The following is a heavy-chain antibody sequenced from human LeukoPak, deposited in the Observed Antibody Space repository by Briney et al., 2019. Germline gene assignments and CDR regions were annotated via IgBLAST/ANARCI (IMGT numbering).Heavy chain of an antibody. J-gene: IGHJ4*02. CDR3: ARRAGYSSTSPFDY. Sequence: ASVKVSCKASGYTFTSYGISWVRQAPGQGLEWMGWISAYNGNTNYAQKFQGRVTMTRDTSISTAYMELSRLRSDDTAVYYCARRAGYSSTSPFDYWGQGTLVTVSS. CDR1: GYTFTSYG. V-gene: IGHV1-18*01. CDR2: ISAYNGNT. D-gene: IGHD2-2*01.